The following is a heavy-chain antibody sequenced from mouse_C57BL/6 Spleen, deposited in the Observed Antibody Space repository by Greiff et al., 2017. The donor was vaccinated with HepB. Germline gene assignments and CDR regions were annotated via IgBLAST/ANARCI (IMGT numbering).Heavy chain of an antibody. J-gene: IGHJ4*01. CDR2: FYPGSGSI. CDR1: GYTVSEYT. Sequence: QVQLQQSGAELVKPVSAVKLSCVASGYTVSEYTIHWVKQRSGQGLEWIGWFYPGSGSIKYNEKFKDKATLTADKSSSTVYMELSRLTSEDSAVYFCARHEERFTRDYAMDYWGQGTSVTVSS. CDR3: ARHEERFTRDYAMDY. V-gene: IGHV1-62-2*01.